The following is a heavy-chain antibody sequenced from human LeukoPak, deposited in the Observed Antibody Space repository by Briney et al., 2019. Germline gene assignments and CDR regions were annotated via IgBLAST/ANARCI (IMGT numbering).Heavy chain of an antibody. CDR3: ARDHADSSGYYYPNWFDP. J-gene: IGHJ5*02. CDR1: GFTFSGYA. Sequence: RTGGSLRLSCAASGFTFSGYAMSWVRQAPGKGLEWVSAISGSAGPTHYAESVKGRLTISRENSKNILYLQMNSLRAEDTAVYYCARDHADSSGYYYPNWFDPWGQGTLVTVSS. V-gene: IGHV3-23*01. D-gene: IGHD3-22*01. CDR2: ISGSAGPT.